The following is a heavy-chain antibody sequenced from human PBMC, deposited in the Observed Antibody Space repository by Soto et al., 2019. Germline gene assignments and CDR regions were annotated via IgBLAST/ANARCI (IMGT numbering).Heavy chain of an antibody. CDR1: GFTFDDYA. J-gene: IGHJ6*02. V-gene: IGHV3-9*01. CDR2: ISWNSGSI. CDR3: AKDKFAIYYYYGMDV. Sequence: EVQLVESGGGLVQPGRSLRLSCAASGFTFDDYAMHWVRQAPGKGLEWVSGISWNSGSIGYADSVKGRFTISRDNAKNSLYLQMNSLRAEDTALYYCAKDKFAIYYYYGMDVWGQGTTVTVSS. D-gene: IGHD3-10*01.